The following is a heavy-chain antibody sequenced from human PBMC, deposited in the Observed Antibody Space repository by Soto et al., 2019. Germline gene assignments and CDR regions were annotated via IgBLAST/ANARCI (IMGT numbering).Heavy chain of an antibody. J-gene: IGHJ6*02. D-gene: IGHD6-19*01. CDR3: ARAGFRDSSGFVYYYYYGMDV. CDR1: GYTFTSYG. CDR2: ISAYNGNT. Sequence: ASVKVSCKASGYTFTSYGISWVRQAPGQGLEWMGWISAYNGNTNYAQKLQGRVTMTTDTSTSTAYMELRSLRSDDTAVYYCARAGFRDSSGFVYYYYYGMDVWGQGTTVTVSS. V-gene: IGHV1-18*01.